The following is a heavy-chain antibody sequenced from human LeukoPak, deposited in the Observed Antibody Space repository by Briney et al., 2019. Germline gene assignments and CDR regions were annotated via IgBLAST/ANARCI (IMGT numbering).Heavy chain of an antibody. V-gene: IGHV1-18*01. J-gene: IGHJ4*02. D-gene: IGHD5-12*01. CDR2: ISAYNGNT. CDR3: ARVVATIKVGDIDY. CDR1: GYTFTSYG. Sequence: VASVKVSCKASGYTFTSYGISWVRQAPGQGLEWMGWISAYNGNTNYAQKLQGRVTMTTDTSTSTAYMELRSLRSDDTAVYYCARVVATIKVGDIDYWGQGTLVTISS.